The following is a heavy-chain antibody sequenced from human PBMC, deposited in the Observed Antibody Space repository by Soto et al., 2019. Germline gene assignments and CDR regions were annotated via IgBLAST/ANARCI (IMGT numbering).Heavy chain of an antibody. Sequence: SETLSLTCTVSGGSISSGGYYWSWIRQHPGKGLEWIGYIYYSGSTNYNPSLKSRVTISVDTSKNQFSLKLSSVTAADTAVYYCARRRGEDIVVVPAAMGWFDPWGQGTLVTVSS. CDR3: ARRRGEDIVVVPAAMGWFDP. CDR1: GGSISSGGYY. V-gene: IGHV4-61*08. J-gene: IGHJ5*02. D-gene: IGHD2-2*01. CDR2: IYYSGST.